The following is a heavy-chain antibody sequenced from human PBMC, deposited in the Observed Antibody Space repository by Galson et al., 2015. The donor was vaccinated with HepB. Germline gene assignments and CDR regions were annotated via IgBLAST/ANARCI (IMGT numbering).Heavy chain of an antibody. V-gene: IGHV3-33*01. CDR3: ARDGGGGRISTPYFDY. Sequence: SLRLSCAASGFTFSSYGMHWVRQAPGKGLEWVAVIWYDGSNKYYADSVKGRFTISRDNSKNTLYLQMNSLRAEDTAVYYCARDGGGGRISTPYFDYWGQGTLVTVSS. CDR1: GFTFSSYG. CDR2: IWYDGSNK. J-gene: IGHJ4*02. D-gene: IGHD2-21*01.